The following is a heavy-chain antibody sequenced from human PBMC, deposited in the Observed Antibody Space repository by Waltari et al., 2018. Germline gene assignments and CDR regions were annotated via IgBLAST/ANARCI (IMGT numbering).Heavy chain of an antibody. CDR1: GASFSAYY. J-gene: IGHJ5*02. Sequence: QVQLQQWGAGLLKPSETLSLTCSVSGASFSAYYWGWVRHVPGKGLEWIGQIRHPGNTKYNPSLQSRVAISIDTSRNQFSLRVFSVTAADTGLYFCTRGGNYDFWSHRPFVDPWGQGTQVTVSS. CDR2: IRHPGNT. CDR3: TRGGNYDFWSHRPFVDP. D-gene: IGHD3-3*01. V-gene: IGHV4-34*01.